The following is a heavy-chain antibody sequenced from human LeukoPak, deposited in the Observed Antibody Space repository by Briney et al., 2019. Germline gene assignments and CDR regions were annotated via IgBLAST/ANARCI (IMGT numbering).Heavy chain of an antibody. CDR2: ISYDGSNK. CDR3: ATDPDSSGYYYPIFDY. V-gene: IGHV3-30-3*01. D-gene: IGHD3-22*01. Sequence: GRSLRLSCAAPGFTFSSYAMHWVRQAPGKGLVWVAIISYDGSNKYYADSVKGRFTISRDNSKNTLYLQINSLRAEDTAVYYCATDPDSSGYYYPIFDYWGQGTLVTVSS. J-gene: IGHJ4*02. CDR1: GFTFSSYA.